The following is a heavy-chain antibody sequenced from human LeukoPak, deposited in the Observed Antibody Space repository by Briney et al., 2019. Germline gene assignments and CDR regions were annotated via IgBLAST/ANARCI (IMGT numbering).Heavy chain of an antibody. CDR3: AKDEGVVLSTSFDFGH. CDR2: ISGSGRNT. J-gene: IGHJ4*02. V-gene: IGHV3-23*01. CDR1: GFTFSTYA. Sequence: GRSLRLSCVVSGFTFSTYAMSWVRQAPGKGLEWVAFISGSGRNTYYADSVKGRFTISRDNFRNTLSLQMNSLRPDDTAIYYCAKDEGVVLSTSFDFGHWGQGTLVAVSS. D-gene: IGHD3-10*01.